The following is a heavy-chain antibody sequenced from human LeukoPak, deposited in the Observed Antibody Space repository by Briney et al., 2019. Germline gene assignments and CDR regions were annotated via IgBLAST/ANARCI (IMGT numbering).Heavy chain of an antibody. CDR2: IYYTGGT. CDR3: ARSPPPFGCSGGSCYSQPYYFDY. Sequence: SETLSLTCSVSGGSITSSSYYWGWIRQPPERGLEWIGSIYYTGGTYYSPSLKSRVTISVDTSKNQFSLKLSSVTAADTAVYYCARSPPPFGCSGGSCYSQPYYFDYWGQGTLVTVSS. CDR1: GGSITSSSYY. V-gene: IGHV4-39*07. D-gene: IGHD2-15*01. J-gene: IGHJ4*02.